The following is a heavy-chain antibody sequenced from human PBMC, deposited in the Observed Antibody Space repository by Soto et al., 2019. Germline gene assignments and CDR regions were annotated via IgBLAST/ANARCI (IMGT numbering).Heavy chain of an antibody. CDR3: ARDGTTVVSRYYYYGMDV. V-gene: IGHV1-69*06. D-gene: IGHD4-17*01. CDR2: IIPIFGTA. J-gene: IGHJ6*02. Sequence: SVKVSCKASGGTFSSYAISWVRQAPGQGLEWMGGIIPIFGTANYAQKFQGRVTITADKSTSTAYMELSSLRSEDTAVYYCARDGTTVVSRYYYYGMDVWGQGTTVTVSS. CDR1: GGTFSSYA.